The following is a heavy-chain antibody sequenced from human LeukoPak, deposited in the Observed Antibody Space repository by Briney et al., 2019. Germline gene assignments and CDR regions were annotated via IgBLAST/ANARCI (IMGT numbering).Heavy chain of an antibody. CDR2: ISGSDST. D-gene: IGHD2-15*01. V-gene: IGHV3-23*01. J-gene: IGHJ6*02. Sequence: GGSLRLSCAASGFTFSSYAMSWVRQAPGKGLECVSGISGSDSTYYADSVKGRFTISRDNAKNTLYLQMNSLRAEDTAVYYCASGRGLDVWGQGTTVTVSS. CDR3: ASGRGLDV. CDR1: GFTFSSYA.